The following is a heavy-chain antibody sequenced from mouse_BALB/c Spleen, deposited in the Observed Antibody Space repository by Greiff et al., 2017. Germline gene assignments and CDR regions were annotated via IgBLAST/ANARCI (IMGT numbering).Heavy chain of an antibody. D-gene: IGHD1-2*01. V-gene: IGHV2-6-7*01. CDR2: IWGDGST. CDR3: AREHYYGYGLGAMDY. J-gene: IGHJ4*01. Sequence: VQRVESGPGLVAPSQSLSITCTVSGFSLTGYGVNWVRQPPGKGLEWLGMIWGDGSTDYNSALKSRLSISKDNSKSQVFLKMNSLQTDDTARYYCAREHYYGYGLGAMDYWGQGTSVTVSS. CDR1: GFSLTGYG.